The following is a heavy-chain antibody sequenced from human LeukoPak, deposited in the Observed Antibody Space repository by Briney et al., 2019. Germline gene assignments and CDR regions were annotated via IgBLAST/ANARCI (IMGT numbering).Heavy chain of an antibody. D-gene: IGHD3-10*01. Sequence: SQTLSLTCTVSGGSISSGGYYWSWIRQHPGKVLEWIGYIHYSGSTYYNPSLKSRVTISLDTSKNQFSLRLSSVTAADMAVYYCARMSDNYYGSGTYYNIVGFDYWGQGTLVTVSS. CDR3: ARMSDNYYGSGTYYNIVGFDY. V-gene: IGHV4-31*03. J-gene: IGHJ4*02. CDR1: GGSISSGGYY. CDR2: IHYSGST.